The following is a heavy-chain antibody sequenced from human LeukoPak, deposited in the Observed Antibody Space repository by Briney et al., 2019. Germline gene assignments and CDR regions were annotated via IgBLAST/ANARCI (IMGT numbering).Heavy chain of an antibody. CDR2: SKIDGGST. CDR3: ARDGFLGPVTAYLDF. CDR1: GFTFSSYP. J-gene: IGHJ4*02. Sequence: GGSLRLSCAASGFTFSSYPMHWARQAPGRGLVWVSRSKIDGGSTGYTDSGKGRLTLARDNAKHTRYLQMNSLRAEDTPVYYCARDGFLGPVTAYLDFWGQETPVPVSS. D-gene: IGHD2-21*02. V-gene: IGHV3-74*01.